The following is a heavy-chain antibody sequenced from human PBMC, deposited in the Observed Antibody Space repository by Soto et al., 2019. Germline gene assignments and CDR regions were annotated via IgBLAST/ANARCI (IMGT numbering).Heavy chain of an antibody. V-gene: IGHV4-61*08. D-gene: IGHD3-16*01. CDR3: ARDPLGDNWFDP. CDR2: IYYSGST. CDR1: GVSISSGGYY. Sequence: SETLSLTCPVSGVSISSGGYYWSWIRQHPGKGLEWIGYIYYSGSTNYNPSLKSRVTISVDTSKNQFSLKLSSVTAADTAVYYCARDPLGDNWFDPWGQGTLVTVSS. J-gene: IGHJ5*02.